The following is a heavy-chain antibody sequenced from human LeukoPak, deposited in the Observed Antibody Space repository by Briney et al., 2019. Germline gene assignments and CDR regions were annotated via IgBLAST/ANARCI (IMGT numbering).Heavy chain of an antibody. Sequence: GESLKISCKGSGYSFTSYWIGWVRQMPGKGLEWMGIIYPGDSDTRYSPSFQGQVTISADKSISTACLQWSSLKASDTAMYYCARQVDWNPYYFDYWGQGTLVTVSS. V-gene: IGHV5-51*01. CDR3: ARQVDWNPYYFDY. J-gene: IGHJ4*02. CDR1: GYSFTSYW. D-gene: IGHD1-1*01. CDR2: IYPGDSDT.